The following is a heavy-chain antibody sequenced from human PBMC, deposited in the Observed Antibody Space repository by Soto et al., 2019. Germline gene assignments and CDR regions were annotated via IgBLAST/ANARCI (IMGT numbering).Heavy chain of an antibody. CDR3: ARDRDYGMDV. V-gene: IGHV3-74*01. CDR1: GFTFTTSW. CDR2: INSDGSTT. J-gene: IGHJ6*02. Sequence: EVQLVESGGGLVQPGGSLRLSCAASGFTFTTSWMHWVRQAPEKGLVWVSHINSDGSTTTYADSVRGRFTISRDNAKNILYLQMNSLRVEDTAVYYCARDRDYGMDVWGQGTTVIVSS. D-gene: IGHD3-10*01.